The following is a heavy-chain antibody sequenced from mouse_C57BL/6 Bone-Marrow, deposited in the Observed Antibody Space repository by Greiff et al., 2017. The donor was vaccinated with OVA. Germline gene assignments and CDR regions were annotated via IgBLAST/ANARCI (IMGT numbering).Heavy chain of an antibody. CDR1: GYAFTNYL. J-gene: IGHJ1*03. D-gene: IGHD1-1*01. V-gene: IGHV1-54*01. CDR3: ARGISTVVADWYFDV. CDR2: INPGSGGT. Sequence: QVQLKESGAELVRPGTSVKVSCKASGYAFTNYLIEWVKQRPGQGLEWIGVINPGSGGTNYNEKFKGKATLTADKSSSTAYMQLSSLTSEDSAVYFCARGISTVVADWYFDVWGTGTTVTVSS.